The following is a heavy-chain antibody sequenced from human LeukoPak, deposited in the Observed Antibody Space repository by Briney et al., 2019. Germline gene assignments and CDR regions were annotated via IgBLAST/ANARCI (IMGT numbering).Heavy chain of an antibody. Sequence: ASETLSLTCIVSGGSISSYYWGWIRQPPGKGLEWIGSIYYSGSTYYNPSLKSRVTISADTSKNQFSLKLYSVTAADTAMYYCARPIQLWAHWYFDLWGRGTLVTVSS. CDR1: GGSISSYY. CDR2: IYYSGST. J-gene: IGHJ2*01. CDR3: ARPIQLWAHWYFDL. D-gene: IGHD5-18*01. V-gene: IGHV4-39*07.